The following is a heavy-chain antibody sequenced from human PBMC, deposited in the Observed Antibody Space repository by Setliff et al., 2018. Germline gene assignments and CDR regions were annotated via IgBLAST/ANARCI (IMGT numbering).Heavy chain of an antibody. V-gene: IGHV4-4*02. CDR2: IYHSGST. CDR3: AREAGYYDSSGPVGVPYYYYMDV. Sequence: LTCAVSGGSISSSNWWSWVRQPPGKGLEWIGEIYHSGSTNYNPSLKSRVTMSVDTSKNQFSLKLSSVTAADTAVYYCAREAGYYDSSGPVGVPYYYYMDVWGKGTTVTVSS. CDR1: GGSISSSNW. J-gene: IGHJ6*03. D-gene: IGHD3-22*01.